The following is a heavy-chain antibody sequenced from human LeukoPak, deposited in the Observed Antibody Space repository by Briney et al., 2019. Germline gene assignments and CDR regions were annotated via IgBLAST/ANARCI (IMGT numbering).Heavy chain of an antibody. D-gene: IGHD6-19*01. J-gene: IGHJ5*02. Sequence: GGSLRLSCAASGFTFSSYSMNWVRQAPGKGLEWVSYISSSSSTIYYADSVKGRFTISRDNAKNTVYLQMNSLRAEDTAVYYCANMAVPALGQGTLVTVSS. CDR1: GFTFSSYS. CDR3: ANMAVPA. V-gene: IGHV3-48*04. CDR2: ISSSSSTI.